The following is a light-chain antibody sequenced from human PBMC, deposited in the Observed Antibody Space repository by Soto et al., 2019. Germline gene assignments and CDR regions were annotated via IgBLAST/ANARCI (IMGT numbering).Light chain of an antibody. J-gene: IGLJ1*01. CDR2: DVV. Sequence: QSALTQPRSVSGSPGQSVIISCAGTNSDVGAYNYVSWYQHQPGKAPKLIIYDVVKRPSGVPDRFSGSKSGNTASLTISGLQSEDEADYYCSSYTVTNFLSYVFGTGTKVTVL. CDR3: SSYTVTNFLSYV. CDR1: NSDVGAYNY. V-gene: IGLV2-11*01.